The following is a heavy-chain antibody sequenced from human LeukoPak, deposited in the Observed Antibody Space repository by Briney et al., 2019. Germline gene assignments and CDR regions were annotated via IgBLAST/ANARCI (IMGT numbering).Heavy chain of an antibody. CDR3: AATYSSGYYYFDY. J-gene: IGHJ4*02. CDR2: ISGSGGST. D-gene: IGHD3-22*01. Sequence: GGSLRLSCAASGFTFSSYAMSWVRQAPGKGLEWVSAISGSGGSTYYADSVKGRFTISRDNSRNTLYLQMNSLRAEDTAVYYCAATYSSGYYYFDYWGQGTLVTVSS. CDR1: GFTFSSYA. V-gene: IGHV3-23*01.